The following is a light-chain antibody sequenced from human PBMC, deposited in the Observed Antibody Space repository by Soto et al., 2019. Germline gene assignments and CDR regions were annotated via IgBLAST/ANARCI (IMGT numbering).Light chain of an antibody. Sequence: ETVLTQSPATLSLSPGQRATVSCRASQSVGSYLAWYQQKPGQAPRLLIYDASNRATGIPARFSGSGSGTDFTLTITSLEPEDFAVYFCQQRTDLPLTFGGGTKLEI. J-gene: IGKJ4*01. CDR3: QQRTDLPLT. CDR2: DAS. CDR1: QSVGSY. V-gene: IGKV3-11*01.